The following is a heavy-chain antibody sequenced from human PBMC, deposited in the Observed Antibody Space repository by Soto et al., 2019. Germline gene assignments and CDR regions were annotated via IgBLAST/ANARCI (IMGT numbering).Heavy chain of an antibody. J-gene: IGHJ4*02. Sequence: SETLSLTCSVSGASIRSGGYYWSWLRQSPGKGLEWIGHIYYTGSTFCSPSLKSRLTISLDTSKNQFSLDLRSVTAADTAMYYCARIEMASIKWGRGTLVTVSS. CDR3: ARIEMASIK. CDR2: IYYTGST. CDR1: GASIRSGGYY. V-gene: IGHV4-31*03.